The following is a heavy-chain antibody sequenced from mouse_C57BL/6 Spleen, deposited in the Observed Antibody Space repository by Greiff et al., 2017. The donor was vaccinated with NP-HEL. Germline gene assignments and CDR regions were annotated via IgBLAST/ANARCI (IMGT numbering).Heavy chain of an antibody. CDR2: IYPGSGNT. Sequence: VQLQQSGPELAKPGASVKISCKASGYSFTSSYIHWVKQRPGQGLEWIGWIYPGSGNTNYNEQFQGKATLTADTSSSTAYRQPSSLTAEDSAVYYCAFTTVVSLGYWGQGTTLTVSS. CDR3: AFTTVVSLGY. V-gene: IGHV1-66*01. CDR1: GYSFTSSY. J-gene: IGHJ2*01. D-gene: IGHD1-1*01.